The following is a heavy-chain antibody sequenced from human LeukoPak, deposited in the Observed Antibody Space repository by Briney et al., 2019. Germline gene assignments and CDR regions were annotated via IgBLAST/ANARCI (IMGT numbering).Heavy chain of an antibody. CDR3: ARGRDGYKSAFDI. CDR1: GGSVSSGSYY. J-gene: IGHJ3*02. CDR2: IYYGGST. V-gene: IGHV4-61*03. Sequence: SVTVSLTCTVSGGSVSSGSYYWSWIRQPPGKGLEWIGYIYYGGSTNYNPSLKSRVTISVDTSKNHFSLNLNSVTAADTAVYYCARGRDGYKSAFDIWGQGTMVTVSS. D-gene: IGHD5-24*01.